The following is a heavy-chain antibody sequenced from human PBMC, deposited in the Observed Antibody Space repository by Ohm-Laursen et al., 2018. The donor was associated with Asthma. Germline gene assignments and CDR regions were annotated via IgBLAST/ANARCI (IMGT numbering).Heavy chain of an antibody. Sequence: TLSLTCTVSGDSISSGNNYWSWIRQHPGKGLEWIGYIYYSGLTYSNPSLRSRVTLSVDTSTNQFSLNLTSMTAADTAVYYCARGGSYEGEPFDYWGQGTLVTVSS. D-gene: IGHD1-26*01. J-gene: IGHJ4*02. V-gene: IGHV4-31*03. CDR2: IYYSGLT. CDR3: ARGGSYEGEPFDY. CDR1: GDSISSGNNY.